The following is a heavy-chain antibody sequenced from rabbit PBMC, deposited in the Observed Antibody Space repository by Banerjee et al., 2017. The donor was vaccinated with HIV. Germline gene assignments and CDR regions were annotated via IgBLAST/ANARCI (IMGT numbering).Heavy chain of an antibody. J-gene: IGHJ4*01. CDR2: IYAGSSDYI. D-gene: IGHD8-1*01. CDR1: GFSFSRYYY. V-gene: IGHV1S40*01. Sequence: QSLEESGGGLVQPEGSLTLTCTASGFSFSRYYYMCWVRQAPGKGLEWIACIYAGSSDYIYYASWAKGRFTISKTSSTTVTLQMTSLTAADTATYFCARSGSSHFAYFNLWGQGTLVTVS. CDR3: ARSGSSHFAYFNL.